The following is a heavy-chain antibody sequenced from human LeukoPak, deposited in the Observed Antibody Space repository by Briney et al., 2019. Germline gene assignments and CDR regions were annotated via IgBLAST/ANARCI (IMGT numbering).Heavy chain of an antibody. CDR2: ISGSGGST. V-gene: IGHV3-23*01. D-gene: IGHD6-13*01. CDR3: ANTGYSSSWGEYFQH. CDR1: GFTLSSYA. J-gene: IGHJ1*01. Sequence: PGGSLTLSCAPSGFTLSSYAMSWVRQPPGKGREWVSAISGSGGSTYYADSVKGRFTISRDNSKNTLYLQMNSLRAEDTAVYYCANTGYSSSWGEYFQHWGQGTLVTVSS.